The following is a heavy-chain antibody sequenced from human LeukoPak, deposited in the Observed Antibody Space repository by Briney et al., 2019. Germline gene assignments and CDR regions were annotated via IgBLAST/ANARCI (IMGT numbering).Heavy chain of an antibody. V-gene: IGHV3-21*01. D-gene: IGHD3-22*01. CDR3: ARESGYYYDSSGYPDAFDI. J-gene: IGHJ3*02. Sequence: PGGSLRLSCAASGFTFSSYSMNWVRQAPGKGLEWVSSISSSSSYIYYADSVKGRFTISRDNAKNSLYLQMNSLRAEDTAVYYCARESGYYYDSSGYPDAFDIWGQGTMVTVSS. CDR1: GFTFSSYS. CDR2: ISSSSSYI.